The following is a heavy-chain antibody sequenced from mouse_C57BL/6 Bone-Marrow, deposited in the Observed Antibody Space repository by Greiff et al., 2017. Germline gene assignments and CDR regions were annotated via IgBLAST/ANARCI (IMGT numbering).Heavy chain of an antibody. V-gene: IGHV1-55*01. CDR2: IYPGSGST. D-gene: IGHD2-4*01. J-gene: IGHJ3*01. Sequence: QVQLQQPGAELVKPGASVKMSCKASGYTFTSYWITWVKQRPGQGLEWIGDIYPGSGSTNYNEKFKSKDTLTVDTSSSTAYMQLSSLTSEDSAVYYCARRGDDYDSAWFAYWGQGTLVTVSA. CDR1: GYTFTSYW. CDR3: ARRGDDYDSAWFAY.